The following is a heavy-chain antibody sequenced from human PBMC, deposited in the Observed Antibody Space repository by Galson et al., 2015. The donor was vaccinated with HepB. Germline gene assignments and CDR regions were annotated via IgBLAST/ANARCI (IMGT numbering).Heavy chain of an antibody. J-gene: IGHJ6*02. CDR3: ARDYYGSGYYYYYGMDV. Sequence: SLRLSCAASGFTFSSYSMNWVRQAPGKGLEWVSSISSSSSYIYYADSVKGRFTISRDNAKNSLYLQMNSLRAEDTAVYYCARDYYGSGYYYYYGMDVWGQGTTVTVSS. D-gene: IGHD3-10*01. CDR2: ISSSSSYI. V-gene: IGHV3-21*01. CDR1: GFTFSSYS.